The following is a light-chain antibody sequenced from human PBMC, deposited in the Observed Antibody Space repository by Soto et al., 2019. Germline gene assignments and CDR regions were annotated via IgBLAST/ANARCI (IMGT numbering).Light chain of an antibody. V-gene: IGKV2-30*02. CDR3: MQGTHWPIT. CDR1: QSLVHSDGIAY. Sequence: EVLMTQSPLSLPVTLGQPASISCRSNQSLVHSDGIAYFSWFQQRPGRSPRRLIYKVSKRDSGVPARFSGSGSGTDFALKISRVEAEDVGVYYCMQGTHWPITFGQGTRLQI. CDR2: KVS. J-gene: IGKJ5*01.